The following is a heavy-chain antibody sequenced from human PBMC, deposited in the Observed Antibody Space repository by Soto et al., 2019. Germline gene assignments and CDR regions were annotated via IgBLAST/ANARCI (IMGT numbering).Heavy chain of an antibody. CDR2: ISFSGAT. J-gene: IGHJ4*02. D-gene: IGHD5-12*01. V-gene: IGHV4-59*01. CDR3: ARDRRDGYKRGFDF. CDR1: GVSITSYF. Sequence: SETLSLACTVSGVSITSYFWSWIRQTPGKGLDWIGSISFSGATYSNPSLKGRAALSVDASENHLSLTLNSVTSADTAVYFCARDRRDGYKRGFDFWGQGNLVTVSS.